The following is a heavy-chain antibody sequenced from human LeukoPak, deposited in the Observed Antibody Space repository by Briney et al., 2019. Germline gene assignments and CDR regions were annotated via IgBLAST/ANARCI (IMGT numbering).Heavy chain of an antibody. CDR3: ARGLYYGRYYFDY. CDR2: IVPSGGTT. CDR1: GFTFSSYG. J-gene: IGHJ4*02. D-gene: IGHD3-16*01. V-gene: IGHV3-23*01. Sequence: GGSLRLSCAASGFTFSSYGMDWVRQAPGKGLEWVSGIVPSGGTTYYADSVKGRFTVSRDNSKNTLYLQMNSLRADDTAVYYCARGLYYGRYYFDYWGQGTLVTVSS.